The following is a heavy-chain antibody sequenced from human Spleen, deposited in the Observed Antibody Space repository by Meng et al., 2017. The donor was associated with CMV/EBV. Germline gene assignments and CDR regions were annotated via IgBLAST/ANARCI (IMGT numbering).Heavy chain of an antibody. CDR2: ISGSGDVT. V-gene: IGHV3-23*01. D-gene: IGHD2-21*01. Sequence: GESLKISCAASGFSFSSYGMSWVRQAPGEGLEWVSAISGSGDVTYYRDSVKGRFTISRDDSKNTLYLDMNSLRAEDTAVYYCARATHIPHWFDSWGQGALVTVSS. CDR3: ARATHIPHWFDS. J-gene: IGHJ5*01. CDR1: GFSFSSYG.